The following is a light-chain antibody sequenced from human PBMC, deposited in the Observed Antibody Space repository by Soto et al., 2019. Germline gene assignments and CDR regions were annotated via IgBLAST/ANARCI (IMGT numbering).Light chain of an antibody. V-gene: IGKV1-27*01. J-gene: IGKJ5*01. CDR1: QAISNY. CDR3: QQLNSYPIT. Sequence: DIQMTQSPSSLSAYVGDRVTITCRASQAISNYLAWYQQKPGKVPKLLIYAASTLQSGVPSRFSGSGSGTDFTLTISSLQPEDFATYYCQQLNSYPITFGQGTRLEIK. CDR2: AAS.